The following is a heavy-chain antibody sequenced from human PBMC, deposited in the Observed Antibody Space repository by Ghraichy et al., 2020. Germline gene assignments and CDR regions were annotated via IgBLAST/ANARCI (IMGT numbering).Heavy chain of an antibody. J-gene: IGHJ3*02. D-gene: IGHD1-26*01. CDR2: IYSGGST. CDR1: GFTVSNKY. Sequence: GESLNISCAASGFTVSNKYMSWVRQAPGKGLEWVSIIYSGGSTYYADSVKGRFTMSRDNSKNTLYLQMNSLRAEDTAVYYCARDPGGSYYGAFDIWGQGTMVTVSS. CDR3: ARDPGGSYYGAFDI. V-gene: IGHV3-66*01.